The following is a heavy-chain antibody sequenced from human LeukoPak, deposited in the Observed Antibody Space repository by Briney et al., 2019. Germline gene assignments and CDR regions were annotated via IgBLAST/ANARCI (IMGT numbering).Heavy chain of an antibody. J-gene: IGHJ4*02. CDR2: IYYSGST. CDR3: ARQGALDYGDFYFDY. V-gene: IGHV4-31*03. CDR1: GGSISSGGYY. D-gene: IGHD4-17*01. Sequence: SETLSLTCSVSGGSISSGGYYGSWIRQHPGKDLEWIGYIYYSGSTYYNPSLKSRVIMSVDTSKNQFSLKLSSVTAADTAVYYCARQGALDYGDFYFDYWGQGTLITVSS.